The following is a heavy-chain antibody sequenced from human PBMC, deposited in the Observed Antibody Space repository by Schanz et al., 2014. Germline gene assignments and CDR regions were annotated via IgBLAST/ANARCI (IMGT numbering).Heavy chain of an antibody. J-gene: IGHJ4*02. D-gene: IGHD3-10*01. CDR2: ISHSGGSK. Sequence: EVQLVESGGGLVQPGGSLRLSCAASGFTFSNYAMTWVRQAPGKGLEWVSSISHSGGSKYYADSVKGRFTISRDNSENTLYLQMNSLSADDTAVFYCARANYRRKINFDYWGRGTLVTVSS. V-gene: IGHV3-23*04. CDR3: ARANYRRKINFDY. CDR1: GFTFSNYA.